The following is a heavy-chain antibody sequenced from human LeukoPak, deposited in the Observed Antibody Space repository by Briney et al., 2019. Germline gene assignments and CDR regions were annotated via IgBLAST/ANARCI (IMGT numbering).Heavy chain of an antibody. CDR2: IYTSGST. V-gene: IGHV4-4*07. D-gene: IGHD6-19*01. J-gene: IGHJ4*02. CDR3: ARDSGWAYFFDS. CDR1: GGSISNYY. Sequence: SETLSLTCTVSGGSISNYYWSWLRQPAGKGLEWIGRIYTSGSTNYNPSLKSRVTMSVDTSKNQFSLKLSSVTAADRAVYFCARDSGWAYFFDSWGEGNLVTVSS.